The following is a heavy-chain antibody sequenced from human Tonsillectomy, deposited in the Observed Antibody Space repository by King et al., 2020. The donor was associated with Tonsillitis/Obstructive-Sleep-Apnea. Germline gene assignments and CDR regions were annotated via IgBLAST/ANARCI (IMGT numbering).Heavy chain of an antibody. J-gene: IGHJ3*02. CDR2: INWNSGFM. Sequence: VQLVESGGGLVQPGRSLRLSCAASGFSFNDYAMHWVRQAPGKGLEWVSGINWNSGFMGYADSAKGRFTISRDNGKNSLYLQMNSLRAEDTALYYCAKDHLITFGGVIIDIWGHGTMVSVSS. V-gene: IGHV3-9*01. CDR3: AKDHLITFGGVIIDI. CDR1: GFSFNDYA. D-gene: IGHD3-16*01.